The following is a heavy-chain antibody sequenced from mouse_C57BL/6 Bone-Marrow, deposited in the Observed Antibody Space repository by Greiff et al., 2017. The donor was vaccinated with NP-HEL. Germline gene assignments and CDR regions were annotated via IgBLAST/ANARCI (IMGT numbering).Heavy chain of an antibody. CDR2: IDPETGGT. D-gene: IGHD1-1*01. Sequence: VKLQESGAELVRPGASVTLSCKASGYIFTDYEMHWVKQTPVHGLEWIGAIDPETGGTAYNQKFKGKAILTADKSSSTAYMELRSLTSEDSAFYYCTSHYYGSFLYFDVWGTGTTVTVSS. CDR3: TSHYYGSFLYFDV. CDR1: GYIFTDYE. V-gene: IGHV1-15*01. J-gene: IGHJ1*03.